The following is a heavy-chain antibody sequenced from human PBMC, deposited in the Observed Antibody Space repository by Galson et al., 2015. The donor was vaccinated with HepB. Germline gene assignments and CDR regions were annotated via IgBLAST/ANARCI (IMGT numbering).Heavy chain of an antibody. V-gene: IGHV3-48*03. CDR3: AKGGPGRITMMISRSLGFDP. J-gene: IGHJ5*02. D-gene: IGHD3-22*01. CDR2: INNGGSTM. Sequence: SLRLSCAASGFTFSSYEMNWVRQAPGKGLEWVSYINNGGSTMYYADSVKGRFSISRDNAKNSLYLQMNSLRAEDTAVYYCAKGGPGRITMMISRSLGFDPWGQGILVTVSS. CDR1: GFTFSSYE.